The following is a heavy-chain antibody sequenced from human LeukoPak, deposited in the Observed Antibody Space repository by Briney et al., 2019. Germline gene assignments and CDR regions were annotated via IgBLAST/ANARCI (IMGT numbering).Heavy chain of an antibody. CDR2: ISWNSGSI. J-gene: IGHJ5*02. Sequence: PGRSLRLSCAASGLTFDDYAMHWVRRAPGKGLEWVSGISWNSGSIGYADSVKGRFTISRDNAKNSLYLQMNSLRAEDMALYYCARGTAMVTGWFDPWGQGTLVTVSS. CDR1: GLTFDDYA. CDR3: ARGTAMVTGWFDP. V-gene: IGHV3-9*03. D-gene: IGHD5-18*01.